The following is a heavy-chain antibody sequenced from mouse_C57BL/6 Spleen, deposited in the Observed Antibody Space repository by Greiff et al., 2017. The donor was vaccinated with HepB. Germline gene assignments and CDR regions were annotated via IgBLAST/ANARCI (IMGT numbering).Heavy chain of an antibody. CDR2: IDPSDSYT. CDR1: GYTFTSYW. Sequence: QVQLQQPGAELVRPGTSVKLSCKASGYTFTSYWMHWVKQRPGQGLEWIGVIDPSDSYTNYNQKFKGKATLTVDTSSSTAYMQLSSLTSEDSAVYYCARTGAYYGSSGAMDYWGQGTSVTVSS. J-gene: IGHJ4*01. CDR3: ARTGAYYGSSGAMDY. V-gene: IGHV1-59*01. D-gene: IGHD1-1*01.